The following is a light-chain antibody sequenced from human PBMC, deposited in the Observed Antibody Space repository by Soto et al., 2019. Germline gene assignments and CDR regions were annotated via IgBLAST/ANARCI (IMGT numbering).Light chain of an antibody. J-gene: IGLJ1*01. CDR3: SSYASSTTPYV. V-gene: IGLV2-14*01. Sequence: QSVLTQPASVSGSAGQSITFSCTGTSSDVGAYNYVSWYQQHPGKAPKLMIYEVSNRPSGVSNRFSGPKSGNTASLTISGLQTEDEADYYCSSYASSTTPYVFGTGTKVTV. CDR1: SSDVGAYNY. CDR2: EVS.